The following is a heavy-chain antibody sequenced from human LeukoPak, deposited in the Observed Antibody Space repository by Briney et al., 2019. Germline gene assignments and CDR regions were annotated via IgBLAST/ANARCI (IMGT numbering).Heavy chain of an antibody. V-gene: IGHV5-51*01. CDR2: IYPGDSDT. Sequence: GESLKISCKGSGYSFTSYWIGWVRQMPGKGLEWMGIIYPGDSDTRYSPSFQGQVTISADKSISTAYLQWSSLKASDTAMYYCASTTYYCDSSGYYSFDYWGQGTLVTVSS. CDR3: ASTTYYCDSSGYYSFDY. J-gene: IGHJ4*02. CDR1: GYSFTSYW. D-gene: IGHD3-22*01.